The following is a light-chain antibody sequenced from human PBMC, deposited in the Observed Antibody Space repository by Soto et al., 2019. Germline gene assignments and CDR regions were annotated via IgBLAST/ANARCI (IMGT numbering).Light chain of an antibody. Sequence: EVVLTQSPATLSVSPGDRATLSCRASQSVSRNLAWYQQKPGQAPRLLTYGASTRATGVPARFSGSGSATEFTLSISSWQSEDVAVYYCQQYGDWPPDTFGQGTKL. CDR1: QSVSRN. CDR2: GAS. CDR3: QQYGDWPPDT. V-gene: IGKV3-15*01. J-gene: IGKJ2*01.